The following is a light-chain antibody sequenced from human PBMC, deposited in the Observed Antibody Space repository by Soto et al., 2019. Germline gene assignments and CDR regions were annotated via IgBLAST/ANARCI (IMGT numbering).Light chain of an antibody. CDR1: GSDVGTFNL. J-gene: IGLJ3*02. CDR2: DGS. V-gene: IGLV2-14*02. Sequence: QSALTQPASVSGSPGQSITISCSGTGSDVGTFNLVSWYQQYPGKAPKLIIFDGSHRPSGVSDRFSGSKSGTSASLAISGLQSEDEGDYFCAAWDDSLNGPVFGGGTKLTVL. CDR3: AAWDDSLNGPV.